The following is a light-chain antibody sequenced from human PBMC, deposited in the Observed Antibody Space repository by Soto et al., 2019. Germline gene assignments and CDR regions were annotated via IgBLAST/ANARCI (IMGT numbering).Light chain of an antibody. Sequence: ETVMTQSPATLSVSPGETATLSCRASQSVSTNLAWYQQKPGQAPRLLIYDASNRATGIPARFSASGSGTDFTLTIRSLEPEDFAVYHCQQRSNWPSITFGQGTRLEIK. CDR1: QSVSTN. V-gene: IGKV3-11*01. J-gene: IGKJ5*01. CDR2: DAS. CDR3: QQRSNWPSIT.